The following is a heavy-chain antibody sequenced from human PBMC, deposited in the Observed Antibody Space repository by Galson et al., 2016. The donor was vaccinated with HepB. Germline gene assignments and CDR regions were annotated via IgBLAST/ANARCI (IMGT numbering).Heavy chain of an antibody. J-gene: IGHJ6*02. Sequence: SETLSLTCIVSGGSISNFYWNWIRQPPGKGLEWIGYIYYTGSSNYNPSLKSRVTISVDTSKNQFSLKLSSVTAADTAVYYCAREKEWLRYNGLDVWGQGTTVTVSS. CDR1: GGSISNFY. D-gene: IGHD5-12*01. V-gene: IGHV4-59*01. CDR3: AREKEWLRYNGLDV. CDR2: IYYTGSS.